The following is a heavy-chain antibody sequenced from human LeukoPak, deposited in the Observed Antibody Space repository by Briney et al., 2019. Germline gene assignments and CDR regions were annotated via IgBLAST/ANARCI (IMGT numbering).Heavy chain of an antibody. D-gene: IGHD2-21*02. Sequence: PSETLSLTCTVSGGSITNYDWSCIRQPPGKGLEWIGNIYHRGSTNYNSSVKSRVTILVDTAKNQLSLKLNSVTAADTAVYYCAREGGYPVTGAFDVWGQGTRVTVSS. CDR3: AREGGYPVTGAFDV. CDR1: GGSITNYD. J-gene: IGHJ3*01. V-gene: IGHV4-59*01. CDR2: IYHRGST.